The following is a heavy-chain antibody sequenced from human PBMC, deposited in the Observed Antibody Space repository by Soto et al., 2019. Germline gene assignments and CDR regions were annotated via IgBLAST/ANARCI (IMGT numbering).Heavy chain of an antibody. Sequence: SETLSLTCTVSGGSVSSGSYYWSWIRQPPGKGLECIGYISYSGSTNYNPSLKSRVTISIDTSKNQFSLKLSSVTAADTAVYYCARGSGSYYAYWGQGTLVTVSS. CDR2: ISYSGST. J-gene: IGHJ4*02. D-gene: IGHD1-26*01. CDR1: GGSVSSGSYY. CDR3: ARGSGSYYAY. V-gene: IGHV4-61*01.